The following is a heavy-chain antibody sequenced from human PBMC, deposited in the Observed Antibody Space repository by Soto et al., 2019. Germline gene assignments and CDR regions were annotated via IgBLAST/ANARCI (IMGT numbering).Heavy chain of an antibody. CDR1: GGSISSSSYY. CDR2: IYYSGST. Sequence: SETLSLTCTVSGGSISSSSYYWGWIRQPPGKGLEWIGSIYYSGSTYYNPSLKSRVTISVDTSKNQFSLKLSSVTAADTAVYYCARHGGRALWFGDHYGMDVWGQGTTVTVSS. D-gene: IGHD3-10*01. CDR3: ARHGGRALWFGDHYGMDV. V-gene: IGHV4-39*01. J-gene: IGHJ6*02.